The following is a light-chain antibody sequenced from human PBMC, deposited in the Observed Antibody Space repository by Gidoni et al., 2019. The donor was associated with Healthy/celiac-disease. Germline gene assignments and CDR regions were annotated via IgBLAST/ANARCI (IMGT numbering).Light chain of an antibody. CDR1: QGISSY. CDR3: QQLNSYPRYT. J-gene: IGKJ2*01. Sequence: DIQLTQSPSFLSASVGDRVTITCRASQGISSYLAWYQQKPGKAPKLLIYAASTLQSGVPSRFSGSVSGTELTLTISSLQPEDFATYYCQQLNSYPRYTFGQGTKLEIK. CDR2: AAS. V-gene: IGKV1-9*01.